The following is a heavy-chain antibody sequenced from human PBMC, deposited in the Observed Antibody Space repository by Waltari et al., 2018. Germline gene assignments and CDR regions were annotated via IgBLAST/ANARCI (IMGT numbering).Heavy chain of an antibody. J-gene: IGHJ3*02. Sequence: QLVQSGPEVKKPGTSVKFSCKASGFPFTSSAMQWVRQARGQRLEWIGWIVVGSGNTNYAQKFQERVTITRDMSTSTAYMELSSLRSEDTAVYYCAAGRSSSWYGAFDIWGQGTMVTVSS. CDR2: IVVGSGNT. CDR1: GFPFTSSA. V-gene: IGHV1-58*02. D-gene: IGHD6-13*01. CDR3: AAGRSSSWYGAFDI.